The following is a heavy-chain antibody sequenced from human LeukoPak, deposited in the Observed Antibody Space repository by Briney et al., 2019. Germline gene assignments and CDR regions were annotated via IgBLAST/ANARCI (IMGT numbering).Heavy chain of an antibody. D-gene: IGHD2-2*01. CDR3: ASPLYCSSTSCSVNYYYYGMDV. Sequence: ASVTVSCKASGGTFSSYAISWVRQAPGQGREWMGRIIPILGIANYAQKFQGRVTITADKSTSTAYMELSSLRSEDTAVYYCASPLYCSSTSCSVNYYYYGMDVWGQGTTVTVSS. CDR2: IIPILGIA. V-gene: IGHV1-69*04. CDR1: GGTFSSYA. J-gene: IGHJ6*02.